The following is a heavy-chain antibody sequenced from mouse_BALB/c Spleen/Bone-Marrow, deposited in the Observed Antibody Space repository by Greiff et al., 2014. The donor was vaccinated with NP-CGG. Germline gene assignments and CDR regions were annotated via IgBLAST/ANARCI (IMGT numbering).Heavy chain of an antibody. J-gene: IGHJ2*01. CDR1: GDSITNAY. V-gene: IGHV3-8*02. D-gene: IGHD3-3*01. CDR3: ARGTGYCFDY. CDR2: ISYSGNT. Sequence: VQLKESGPSLVRPSQTLSLTCSVTGDSITNAYWNWIRKFPGNKIDYMGYISYSGNTYYNPSLKSRISTTRDTSKNQFYLQLNSVTTEDTATYFCARGTGYCFDYWGQGTTLTVSS.